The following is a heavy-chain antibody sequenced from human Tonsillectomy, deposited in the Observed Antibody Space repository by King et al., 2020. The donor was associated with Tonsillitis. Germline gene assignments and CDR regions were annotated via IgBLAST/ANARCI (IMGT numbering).Heavy chain of an antibody. V-gene: IGHV1-2*02. CDR3: ATGGSGWYWVY. CDR1: GYTFTAYY. D-gene: IGHD6-19*01. J-gene: IGHJ4*02. Sequence: QLVQSGAEVKKPGASGRVSCKASGYTFTAYYIHWVRQAPGQGLELMGLINPKSGGTTYTQKFQGRVTMTRDTSISTAYMELSRLRSDDTAVYYCATGGSGWYWVYWGQGTLVTVSS. CDR2: INPKSGGT.